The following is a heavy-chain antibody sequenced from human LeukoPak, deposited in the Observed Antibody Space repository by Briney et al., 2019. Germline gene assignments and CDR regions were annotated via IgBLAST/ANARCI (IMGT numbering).Heavy chain of an antibody. CDR3: ARYGDYGGFDY. Sequence: ASVTVSCKASGYTFTSYYMHWVRQAPGQGLEWMGIINPSGGSTSYAQKFQGRVTMTRGTSTRTVYMELSSLRSEDTAVYYCARYGDYGGFDYWGQGTLVTVSS. J-gene: IGHJ4*02. CDR2: INPSGGST. CDR1: GYTFTSYY. V-gene: IGHV1-46*01. D-gene: IGHD4-17*01.